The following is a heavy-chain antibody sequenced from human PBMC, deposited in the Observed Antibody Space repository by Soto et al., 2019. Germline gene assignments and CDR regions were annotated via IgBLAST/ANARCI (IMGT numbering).Heavy chain of an antibody. V-gene: IGHV2-5*02. Sequence: QITLKESGPTLVKPTQTLTLTCTFSGFSLSTSGVGVGWIRQPPGKALEWLALIYWDDDKSYSPSLKSRLTITKDTSKNQVVLRMTHMDPVDTATYYCAHRRTGYFDYWGQGTLVTVSS. CDR3: AHRRTGYFDY. CDR2: IYWDDDK. J-gene: IGHJ4*02. CDR1: GFSLSTSGVG. D-gene: IGHD3-10*01.